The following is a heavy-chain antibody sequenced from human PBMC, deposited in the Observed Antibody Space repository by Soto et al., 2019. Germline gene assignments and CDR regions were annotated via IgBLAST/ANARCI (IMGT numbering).Heavy chain of an antibody. CDR1: GFTLSTYA. D-gene: IGHD6-13*01. V-gene: IGHV3-30*04. Sequence: QLAESGGGVVQPGRSLRLSCTASGFTLSTYALHWVRQAPGKGLEWVAVILHDGSNKWYADSVKGRFTISRDNSKNMLYLQMNSLRAEDTAVYYCAKLRVAAAGTDWYFDLWGRGTLVTVSS. CDR2: ILHDGSNK. CDR3: AKLRVAAAGTDWYFDL. J-gene: IGHJ2*01.